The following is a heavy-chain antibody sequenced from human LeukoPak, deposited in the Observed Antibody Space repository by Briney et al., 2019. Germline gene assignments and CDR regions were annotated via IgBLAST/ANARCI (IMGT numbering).Heavy chain of an antibody. D-gene: IGHD4-17*01. CDR2: IRSSGTNI. CDR1: GFTFSTYA. CDR3: ARDRDYGDPFDS. Sequence: GGSLRLSCAASGFTFSTYAMSWVRQAPGKGLEWVASIRSSGTNIYYADSVKGRFTISRDNAMNALYLQMSSLRVEDTAVYYCARDRDYGDPFDSWGQGTLVTVSS. J-gene: IGHJ4*02. V-gene: IGHV3-21*01.